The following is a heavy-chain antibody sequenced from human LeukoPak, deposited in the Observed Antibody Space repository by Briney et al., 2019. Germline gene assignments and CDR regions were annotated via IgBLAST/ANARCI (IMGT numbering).Heavy chain of an antibody. CDR3: ARATDYYYYYMDV. J-gene: IGHJ6*03. Sequence: GGSLRLSCAASGFTFSDYYMSCIRQAPGKGLEWVSYISSSGSTIYYADSVKGRFTISRDNAKNSLYLQMNSLRAEDTAVYYCARATDYYYYYMDVWGKGTTVTVSS. V-gene: IGHV3-11*04. D-gene: IGHD1-1*01. CDR2: ISSSGSTI. CDR1: GFTFSDYY.